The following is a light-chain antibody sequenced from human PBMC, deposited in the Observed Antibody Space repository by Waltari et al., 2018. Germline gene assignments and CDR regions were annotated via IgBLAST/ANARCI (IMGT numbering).Light chain of an antibody. Sequence: NFILTQPPSVSASPGETVTISCTPSCGGIANNYVPWYQQRPGSVPITVIFDDDQRPSGVPDRFSGSLDSASDPASLTISDLRTEDEADYYCQSADSTDVVFGGGTKLTVL. CDR1: CGGIANNY. CDR3: QSADSTDVV. V-gene: IGLV6-57*03. CDR2: DDD. J-gene: IGLJ2*01.